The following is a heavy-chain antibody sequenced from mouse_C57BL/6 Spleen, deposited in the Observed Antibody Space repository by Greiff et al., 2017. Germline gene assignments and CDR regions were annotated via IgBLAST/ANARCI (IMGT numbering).Heavy chain of an antibody. V-gene: IGHV1-78*01. CDR2: IYPRDGST. Sequence: QVQLQQSDAELVKPGASVKISCKVSGYTFTDHTIHWMKQRPEQGLEWIGYIYPRDGSTKYNEKFKGKATLTADKSSSTAYMQLNSLTSEDSAVYFCAREGGYDYDEAWFAYWGQGTLVTVSA. D-gene: IGHD2-4*01. J-gene: IGHJ3*01. CDR1: GYTFTDHT. CDR3: AREGGYDYDEAWFAY.